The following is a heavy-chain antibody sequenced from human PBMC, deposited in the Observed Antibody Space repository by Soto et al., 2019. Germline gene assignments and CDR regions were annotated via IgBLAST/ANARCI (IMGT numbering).Heavy chain of an antibody. V-gene: IGHV3-13*01. CDR1: GFTFSSYD. CDR2: IGTAGDT. D-gene: IGHD3-10*01. Sequence: GGSLRLSCAASGFTFSSYDMHWVRQATGKGLEWVSAIGTAGDTYYPGSVKGRFPISRENAKNSLYLQMNSLRAEDTAVYYCARDRKVRGSDYYYYGMDVWGQGTTVTVSS. J-gene: IGHJ6*02. CDR3: ARDRKVRGSDYYYYGMDV.